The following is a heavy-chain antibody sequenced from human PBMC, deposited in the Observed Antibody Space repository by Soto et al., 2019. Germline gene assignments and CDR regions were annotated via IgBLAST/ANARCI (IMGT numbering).Heavy chain of an antibody. CDR3: ARRGMEWLLWSYYDYMDV. J-gene: IGHJ6*03. Sequence: QVQLVQSGAEVKKPGASVKVSCKASGYTFTSYDINWVRQATGQGLEWMGWMNPNSGNTGYAQKFQGRVTMTRNTSISTAYMELSSLRSEDTAVYYCARRGMEWLLWSYYDYMDVWGKGTTVTVSS. CDR2: MNPNSGNT. V-gene: IGHV1-8*01. CDR1: GYTFTSYD. D-gene: IGHD3-3*01.